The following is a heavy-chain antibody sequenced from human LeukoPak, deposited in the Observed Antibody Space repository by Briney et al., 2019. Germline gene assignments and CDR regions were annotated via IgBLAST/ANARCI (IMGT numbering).Heavy chain of an antibody. CDR3: AKEPHILTGYYTDYFDF. D-gene: IGHD3-9*01. Sequence: GGSLRLSCAASGFTFDDYGMSWVRHAPGRGLEWVSVVSGSGHTTYYADSVKGRFTVSRDNSKNTVFLQMNSLRAEDTAVYFCAKEPHILTGYYTDYFDFWGQGTLVTVSS. J-gene: IGHJ4*02. V-gene: IGHV3-23*01. CDR1: GFTFDDYG. CDR2: VSGSGHTT.